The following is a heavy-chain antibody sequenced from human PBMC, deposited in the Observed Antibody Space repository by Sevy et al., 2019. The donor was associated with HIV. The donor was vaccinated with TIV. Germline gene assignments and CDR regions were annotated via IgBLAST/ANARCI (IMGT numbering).Heavy chain of an antibody. J-gene: IGHJ4*02. CDR2: IKQDGSET. Sequence: GGSLRLSCAASGFDFNHHWMSWVRQAPQKGLEWVANIKQDGSETYYVDSLEGGFTISRDNATNSVSLQINDLRAEDTAVYYCARLPTGLQSFNYLLSTYFDTWGQGTLVTFSS. CDR1: GFDFNHHW. V-gene: IGHV3-7*01. D-gene: IGHD3-9*01. CDR3: ARLPTGLQSFNYLLSTYFDT.